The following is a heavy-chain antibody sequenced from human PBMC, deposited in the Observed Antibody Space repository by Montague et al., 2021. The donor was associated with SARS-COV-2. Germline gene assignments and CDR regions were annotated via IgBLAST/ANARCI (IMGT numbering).Heavy chain of an antibody. D-gene: IGHD6-19*01. J-gene: IGHJ3*02. CDR2: IYHSGSP. Sequence: SETLSLTCTVSGYSISTGYYWGWIRQPPGKGLEWIGPIYHSGSPYFNPSPKSRVTISLDTSKNQFSLNLSSVTAADTAVYYCAKVAGSHDTFDIWGRGTMVTVSS. CDR1: GYSISTGYY. CDR3: AKVAGSHDTFDI. V-gene: IGHV4-38-2*02.